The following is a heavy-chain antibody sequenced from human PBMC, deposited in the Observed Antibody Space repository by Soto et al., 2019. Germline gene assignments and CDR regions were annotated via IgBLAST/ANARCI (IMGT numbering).Heavy chain of an antibody. CDR1: GFTFSSYA. Sequence: PGGSLRLSCAASGFTFSSYAMHWVRQAPGKGLEWVAVISYDGSNKYYADSVKGRFTISRDNSKNTLYLQMNSLRAEDTAVYYCARDEDSSGWYFRSNGFDAWGQGTLVTVSS. V-gene: IGHV3-30-3*01. J-gene: IGHJ5*02. CDR3: ARDEDSSGWYFRSNGFDA. CDR2: ISYDGSNK. D-gene: IGHD6-19*01.